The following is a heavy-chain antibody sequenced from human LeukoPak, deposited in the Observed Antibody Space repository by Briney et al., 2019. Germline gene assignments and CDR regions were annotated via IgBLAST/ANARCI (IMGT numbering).Heavy chain of an antibody. D-gene: IGHD2-15*01. CDR1: GGSFSGYY. J-gene: IGHJ4*02. CDR3: AREREDIVVVVAATTYYFDY. CDR2: INHSGST. Sequence: SETLSLTCAVYGGSFSGYYWSWIRQPPGKGLEWIGEINHSGSTNYNPSLKSRVTISVDTSKNQFSLKLSSVTAADTAVYYCAREREDIVVVVAATTYYFDYWGQGTLVTVSS. V-gene: IGHV4-34*01.